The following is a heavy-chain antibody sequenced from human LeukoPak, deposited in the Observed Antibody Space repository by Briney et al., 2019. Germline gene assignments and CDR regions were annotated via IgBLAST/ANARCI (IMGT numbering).Heavy chain of an antibody. V-gene: IGHV3-48*03. CDR1: GFTFSSYE. CDR3: ARDCGGSCYALVTDAFDI. Sequence: GGSLRLSCAASGFTFSSYEMNWVRQAPGKGLEWVSYISGSGSTIYYADSVKGRFTISRDNAKNSLYLQMNSLRAEDTAVYYCARDCGGSCYALVTDAFDIWGQGTMVTVSS. D-gene: IGHD2-15*01. CDR2: ISGSGSTI. J-gene: IGHJ3*02.